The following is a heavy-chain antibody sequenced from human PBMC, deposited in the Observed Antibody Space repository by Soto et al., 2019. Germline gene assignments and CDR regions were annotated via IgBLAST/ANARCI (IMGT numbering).Heavy chain of an antibody. Sequence: VKVSCKVSGSTLTEFPMHWVRQAPGKGLEWLGGFDPEDGETIYAQTLQGRVTTTEDTSTDTAYLELSSLRSEDTAVYYCATGRPMSNYFDYWGQGTLVTVSS. CDR2: FDPEDGET. V-gene: IGHV1-24*01. CDR3: ATGRPMSNYFDY. CDR1: GSTLTEFP. J-gene: IGHJ4*02.